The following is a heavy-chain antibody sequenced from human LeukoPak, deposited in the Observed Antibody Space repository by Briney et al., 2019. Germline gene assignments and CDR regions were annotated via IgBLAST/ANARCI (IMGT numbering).Heavy chain of an antibody. CDR2: ISSSSGSI. V-gene: IGHV3-21*01. CDR3: ARDWNYFSC. CDR1: GFTFSGYS. D-gene: IGHD1-1*01. Sequence: PGGSLRLSCAASGFTFSGYSMNWVRQAPGKGLEWVSSISSSSGSIYYADSVKGRFTISRDNAKNSLYLQMNSLRVEDTAVYYCARDWNYFSCWGQGTLVTVSS. J-gene: IGHJ4*02.